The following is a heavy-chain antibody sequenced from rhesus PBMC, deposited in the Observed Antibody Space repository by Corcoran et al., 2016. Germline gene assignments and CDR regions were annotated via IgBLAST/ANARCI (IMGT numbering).Heavy chain of an antibody. J-gene: IGHJ1*01. D-gene: IGHD4-23*01. CDR2: ITYRGST. CDR1: GGSISSGYYY. V-gene: IGHV4-122*02. CDR3: AREYPVTTRFEF. Sequence: QVQLQESGPGLVKPSETLSLTCAVSGGSISSGYYYWSRIRQPPGKGLEWIGYITYRGSTSYNPSLKSRVTISRDTSKNQFSLKLSSVTAADTAVYYCAREYPVTTRFEFWGQGALVTVSS.